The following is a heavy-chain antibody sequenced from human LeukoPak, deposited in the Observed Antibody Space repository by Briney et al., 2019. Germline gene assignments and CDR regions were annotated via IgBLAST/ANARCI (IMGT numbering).Heavy chain of an antibody. V-gene: IGHV5-51*01. D-gene: IGHD6-13*01. J-gene: IGHJ3*02. CDR2: IYPGDSDT. CDR3: ARHLGSSWTDDAFDI. CDR1: GYSFTSYW. Sequence: GESLKISCKGSGYSFTSYWIGWVRQMPGKGLEWMGIIYPGDSDTRYSPSFQGQVTISADKSISTAYLQWNSLKASDTAMYYCARHLGSSWTDDAFDIWGQGTMVTVSS.